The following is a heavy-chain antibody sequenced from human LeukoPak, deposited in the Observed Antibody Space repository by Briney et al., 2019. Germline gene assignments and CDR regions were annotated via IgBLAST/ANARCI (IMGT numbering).Heavy chain of an antibody. Sequence: SETLSLTCTVSGGSISSSYYWGWIRQPPGKGLEWIGSIYYSGSTYYNPSLKSRVTISVDTSKNQFSLKLSSVTAADTAVYYCARGGFYWGQGTLVTVSS. J-gene: IGHJ4*02. CDR3: ARGGFY. CDR2: IYYSGST. CDR1: GGSISSSYY. V-gene: IGHV4-39*01. D-gene: IGHD3-16*01.